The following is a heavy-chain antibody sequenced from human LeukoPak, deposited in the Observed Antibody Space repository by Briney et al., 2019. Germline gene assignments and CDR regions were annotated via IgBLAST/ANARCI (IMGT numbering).Heavy chain of an antibody. CDR2: MNPNSGNT. CDR1: GYTFTSYD. D-gene: IGHD3-10*01. J-gene: IGHJ4*02. V-gene: IGHV1-8*01. CDR3: ARGQNYYGSGSYGY. Sequence: ASVKVSCKASGYTFTSYDINWVRQATGQGLEWMGWMNPNSGNTGYAQKFQGRVTMTRNTSISTAYMELSSLRSEDTAVYYCARGQNYYGSGSYGYWGQGTLVTVSS.